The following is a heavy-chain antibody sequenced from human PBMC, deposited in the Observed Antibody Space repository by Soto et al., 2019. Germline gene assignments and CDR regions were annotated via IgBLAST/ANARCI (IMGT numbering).Heavy chain of an antibody. J-gene: IGHJ4*02. CDR2: IIPILGIA. Sequence: QVQLVQSGAEVKKPGSSVKVSCKASGGTFSSYTISWVRQAPGQGLEWMGRIIPILGIANYAQKFQGRVTFTADKSTSTAYMELSSLRSEDTAVYYCARSGATIDYFDYWGQGTLVTVSS. D-gene: IGHD1-26*01. CDR1: GGTFSSYT. V-gene: IGHV1-69*02. CDR3: ARSGATIDYFDY.